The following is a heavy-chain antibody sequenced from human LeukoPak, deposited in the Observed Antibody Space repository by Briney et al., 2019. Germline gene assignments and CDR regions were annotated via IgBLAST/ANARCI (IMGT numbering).Heavy chain of an antibody. CDR3: AREGVQTTVDAFDI. CDR2: VSHDGSDK. Sequence: GGSLRLSCAASGFTLKIYPMHWVRQAPGKGLEWLSVVSHDGSDKNNADSVKGRFIISRDNSKNTVYLQLNSLRPEDTAMYYCAREGVQTTVDAFDIWGLGTMVIVSS. J-gene: IGHJ3*02. D-gene: IGHD4-17*01. CDR1: GFTLKIYP. V-gene: IGHV3-30*04.